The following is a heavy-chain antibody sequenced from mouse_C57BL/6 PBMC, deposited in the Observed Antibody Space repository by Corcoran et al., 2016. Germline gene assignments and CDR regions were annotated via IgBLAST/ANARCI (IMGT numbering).Heavy chain of an antibody. J-gene: IGHJ3*01. V-gene: IGHV9-3*01. D-gene: IGHD2-5*01. CDR2: INTYSGVP. Sequence: QIQLVQSGPELKKPGETVKISCKASGYTFTTYGMSWVKQAPGKGLKWMGWINTYSGVPTYADDFKGRFAFSLETSASTAYLQINNLKNEDTATYFCAGGYYSNYETWFAYWDQGTLVTVSA. CDR1: GYTFTTYG. CDR3: AGGYYSNYETWFAY.